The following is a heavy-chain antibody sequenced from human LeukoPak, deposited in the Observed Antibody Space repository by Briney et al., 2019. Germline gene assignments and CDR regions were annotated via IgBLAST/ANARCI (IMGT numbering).Heavy chain of an antibody. J-gene: IGHJ4*02. V-gene: IGHV1-18*01. CDR2: ISAYNGNT. CDR1: DYTFTSYG. CDR3: ARGDYDTSNYQYY. Sequence: GASVKVSCKAFDYTFTSYGITWVRQAPGQGLEWMGWISAYNGNTNYAEKLQGRVTMTTDTSTSTAYMELRSLRSDDTAVYYCARGDYDTSNYQYYWDQGTLVTVSS. D-gene: IGHD3-22*01.